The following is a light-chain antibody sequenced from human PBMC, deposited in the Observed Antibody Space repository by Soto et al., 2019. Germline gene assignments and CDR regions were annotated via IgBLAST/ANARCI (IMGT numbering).Light chain of an antibody. J-gene: IGLJ1*01. Sequence: QSVLTQPASVSGSPGQSITISCTGTSSDGGGYNYVSWYQQHPGKAPKLMIYDVSNRPSGVSNRFSGSKSGNTASLTISGLQAEDEADYYCSSYTSSSTLENVFGTGTKVTVL. CDR3: SSYTSSSTLENV. V-gene: IGLV2-14*01. CDR1: SSDGGGYNY. CDR2: DVS.